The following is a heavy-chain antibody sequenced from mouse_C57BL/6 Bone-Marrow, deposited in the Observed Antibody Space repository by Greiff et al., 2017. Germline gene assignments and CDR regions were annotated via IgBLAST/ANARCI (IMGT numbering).Heavy chain of an antibody. Sequence: VQLQQSGAELVKPGASVKISCKASGYTFTDYYMNWVKQSPGKSLAWIGDINPNNGGTSYNQKFKGKATLTVDKSSNTAYMQLSSLTTEDSAIYYCARERGFIEGFDDWGKGTTLTVSS. CDR3: ARERGFIEGFDD. J-gene: IGHJ2*01. CDR1: GYTFTDYY. CDR2: INPNNGGT. D-gene: IGHD1-1*01. V-gene: IGHV1-26*01.